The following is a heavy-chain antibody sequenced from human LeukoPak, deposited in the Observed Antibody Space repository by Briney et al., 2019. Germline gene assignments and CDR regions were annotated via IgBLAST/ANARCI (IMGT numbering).Heavy chain of an antibody. CDR1: GFTFSSYA. J-gene: IGHJ4*02. CDR2: ISGSGGST. V-gene: IGHV3-23*01. Sequence: GGSLRLSCAASGFTFSSYAMSWVRQAPGKGLEWVSAISGSGGSTYYADSAKGRFTISRDNSKNTLYLQMNSLRAEATAVYYCAKSRFGGVIVDFDYWGQGTLVTVSS. D-gene: IGHD3-16*02. CDR3: AKSRFGGVIVDFDY.